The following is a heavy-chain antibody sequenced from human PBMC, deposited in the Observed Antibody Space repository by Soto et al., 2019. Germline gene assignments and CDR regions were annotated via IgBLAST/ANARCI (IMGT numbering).Heavy chain of an antibody. D-gene: IGHD1-1*01. V-gene: IGHV4-31*11. CDR3: AREETGNDALDI. CDR2: FYHSGST. J-gene: IGHJ3*02. Sequence: SETLSLTCAVSGGSLRSATYYWSWIRQHPGKGLGWIGYFYHSGSTYYKPSLRSRVTISLDTSKNQFSLNLRSVTDADTAIYYCAREETGNDALDIWGQGTLVTVSS. CDR1: GGSLRSATYY.